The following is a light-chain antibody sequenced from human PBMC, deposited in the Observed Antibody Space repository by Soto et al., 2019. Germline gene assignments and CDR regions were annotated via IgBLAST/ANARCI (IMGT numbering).Light chain of an antibody. CDR3: SSYTSSSTYV. CDR1: SSDVSAYNY. CDR2: EVS. J-gene: IGLJ1*01. Sequence: QSVLTQPASVPGSPGQSITISCTGTSSDVSAYNYVSWYQQHSGKAPKLMIYEVSNRPSGVSNRFSGSKSGDTASLTISGLQAEDEAIYYCSSYTSSSTYVFGTGTKLTVL. V-gene: IGLV2-14*01.